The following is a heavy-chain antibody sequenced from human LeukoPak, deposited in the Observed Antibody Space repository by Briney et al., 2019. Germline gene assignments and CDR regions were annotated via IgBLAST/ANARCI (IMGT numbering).Heavy chain of an antibody. CDR3: ATALGYCSGGSCEIDY. CDR2: ISSSSSYI. J-gene: IGHJ4*02. CDR1: GFTFSSYW. Sequence: GGSLRLSCAASGFTFSSYWMSWVRQAPGKGLEWVSSISSSSSYIYYADSVKGRFTISRDNAKNSLYLQMNSLRAEDTAVYYCATALGYCSGGSCEIDYWGQGTLVTVSS. D-gene: IGHD2-15*01. V-gene: IGHV3-21*01.